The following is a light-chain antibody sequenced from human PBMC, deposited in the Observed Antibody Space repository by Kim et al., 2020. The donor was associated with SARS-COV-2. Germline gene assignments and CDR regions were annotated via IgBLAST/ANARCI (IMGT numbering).Light chain of an antibody. CDR2: ASS. CDR3: HQYGSSLYT. J-gene: IGKJ2*01. CDR1: ESMSSTF. V-gene: IGKV3-20*01. Sequence: LAPGERAALYCRASESMSSTFLAWYQQRPGQPPRLLIYASSTRATGIPDRFSGSGSGTDFTLTISRLEPEDSAVYHCHQYGSSLYTFGQGTKLEI.